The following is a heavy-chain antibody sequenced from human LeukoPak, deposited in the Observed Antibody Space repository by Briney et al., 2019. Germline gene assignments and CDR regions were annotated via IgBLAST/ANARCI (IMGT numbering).Heavy chain of an antibody. CDR1: GYTFTDYY. D-gene: IGHD2-15*01. CDR2: INPNSGGT. Sequence: ASAKVSCKASGYTFTDYYIHWVRQAPGQGLEWMGWINPNSGGTVYTQKFQGRVTMTRDTSISTAYMELSRLRSDDTAVYYCARDVNGVVVVAATVDHWGQGTLVTVSS. J-gene: IGHJ4*02. CDR3: ARDVNGVVVVAATVDH. V-gene: IGHV1-2*02.